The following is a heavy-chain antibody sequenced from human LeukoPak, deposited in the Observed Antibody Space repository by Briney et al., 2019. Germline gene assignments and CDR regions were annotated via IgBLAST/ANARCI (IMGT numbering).Heavy chain of an antibody. D-gene: IGHD3-22*01. J-gene: IGHJ4*02. CDR3: ARNGLPYYDSSGYDPFDY. CDR2: ISYDGSNK. V-gene: IGHV3-30*03. Sequence: AGGSLRPSCAASGFTFSSSDMHWVRQAPGKGLEWVAVISYDGSNKYYADSVKGRFTISRDNSKNTLYLQMNSLRAEDTAVYYCARNGLPYYDSSGYDPFDYWGQGTLVTVSS. CDR1: GFTFSSSD.